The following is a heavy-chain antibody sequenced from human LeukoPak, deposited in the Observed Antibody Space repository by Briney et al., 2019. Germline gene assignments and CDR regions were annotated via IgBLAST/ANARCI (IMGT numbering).Heavy chain of an antibody. Sequence: SETLSLTCTVSGGSISSGSYYWSWIRQPAGKGLEWIGRIYTSGSTNYNPSLESRVTISVDTSKNQFSLKLSSVTAADTAVYYCAREGARCSGYDSWGQGTLVTVSS. V-gene: IGHV4-61*02. CDR2: IYTSGST. CDR3: AREGARCSGYDS. D-gene: IGHD5-12*01. CDR1: GGSISSGSYY. J-gene: IGHJ4*02.